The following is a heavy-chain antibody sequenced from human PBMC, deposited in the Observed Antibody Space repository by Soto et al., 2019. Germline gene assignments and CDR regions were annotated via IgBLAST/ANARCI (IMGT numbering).Heavy chain of an antibody. Sequence: ASVKVSCKASGYTFTSYDINWVRQATGQGLEWMGWMNPNSGNTGYAQKFQGRVTMTRNTSISTAYMELSSLRSEDTAVYYCARGSRGYAPRRYYYYYYMDVWGKGTTVTVSS. CDR1: GYTFTSYD. CDR3: ARGSRGYAPRRYYYYYYMDV. J-gene: IGHJ6*03. CDR2: MNPNSGNT. V-gene: IGHV1-8*01. D-gene: IGHD6-25*01.